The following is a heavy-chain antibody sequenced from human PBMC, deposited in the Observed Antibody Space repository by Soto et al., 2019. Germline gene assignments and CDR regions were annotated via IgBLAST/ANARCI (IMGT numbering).Heavy chain of an antibody. CDR1: GFTFSDYY. D-gene: IGHD6-13*01. CDR2: IASSGSNI. V-gene: IGHV3-11*01. J-gene: IGHJ1*01. Sequence: QVQLVESGGGLVKPGGSLRLSCAASGFTFSDYYMSWIRQAPGKGLEWVSYIASSGSNIYYADSVKGRFTISRDNAKNPLYLQMNSLRAEDTAVYYCARERSGVTSSWQAVQHWGQGTLVTVSS. CDR3: ARERSGVTSSWQAVQH.